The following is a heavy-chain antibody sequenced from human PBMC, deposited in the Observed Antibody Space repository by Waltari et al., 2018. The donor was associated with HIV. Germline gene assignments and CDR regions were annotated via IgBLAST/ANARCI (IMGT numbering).Heavy chain of an antibody. CDR2: IRGAGNTP. CDR1: GFRFSDFW. Sequence: EVQLVESGGGLIQPGGSLGLSCAASGFRFSDFWMQWVRQVPGKGLVGASGIRGAGNTPGYANYVKGRFTISRDNAKKTMYLQMNSLRAEDTAVYYSARGDLAVWGQGTTVTVSS. CDR3: ARGDLAV. J-gene: IGHJ6*02. V-gene: IGHV3-74*01.